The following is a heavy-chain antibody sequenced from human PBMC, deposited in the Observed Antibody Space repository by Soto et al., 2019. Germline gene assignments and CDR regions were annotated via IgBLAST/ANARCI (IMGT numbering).Heavy chain of an antibody. CDR3: TRVGGYYGDYPNFDY. D-gene: IGHD4-17*01. CDR1: GVSMSPIY. V-gene: IGHV4-59*01. Sequence: SEALSVPCSGSGVSMSPIYWIWIRQPPGRGLEWIENIYYTGRTKYNPSLKRRVTLSLGTSRNQLSLKLSSVTAADTDVYLCTRVGGYYGDYPNFDYWGPGTLVTAPQ. J-gene: IGHJ4*02. CDR2: IYYTGRT.